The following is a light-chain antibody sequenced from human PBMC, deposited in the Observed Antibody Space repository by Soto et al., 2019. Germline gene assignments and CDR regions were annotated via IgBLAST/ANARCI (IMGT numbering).Light chain of an antibody. CDR2: AAS. Sequence: DIQMTQSPSSLSASVGDRVTITYRASHNIVNYLNWYQRKPGKAPELLIYAASTLQSGVPSRFSGSGSGTNFTLAISSLQPEDFATFYCQQSYSVPLTCGGGTKGDI. CDR1: HNIVNY. V-gene: IGKV1-39*01. CDR3: QQSYSVPLT. J-gene: IGKJ4*01.